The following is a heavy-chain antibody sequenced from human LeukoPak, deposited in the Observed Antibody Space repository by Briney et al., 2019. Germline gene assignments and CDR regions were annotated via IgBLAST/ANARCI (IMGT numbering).Heavy chain of an antibody. CDR3: ARDHAGYDFWSGYYTAYPRYFDY. CDR1: GFTFSSYW. J-gene: IGHJ4*02. D-gene: IGHD3-3*01. V-gene: IGHV3-74*01. CDR2: INSDGSST. Sequence: GGSLRLSCAASGFTFSSYWAHWVRQAPGKGLVWVSRINSDGSSTSYADSVKGRFTISRDNAKNTLYLQMNSLRAEDTAVYYCARDHAGYDFWSGYYTAYPRYFDYWGQGTLVTVSS.